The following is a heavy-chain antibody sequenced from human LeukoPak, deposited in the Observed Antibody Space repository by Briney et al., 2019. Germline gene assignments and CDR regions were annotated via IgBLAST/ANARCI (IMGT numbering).Heavy chain of an antibody. Sequence: PGGSLRLSCAASGFTFSSYWMSWVRQAPGKGLEWVANIKQDGSEKYYVDSVKGRFTISRDNAKNSLYLQMNSLRAEDTAVYYCARVIDCSGSAFDYWGQGTLVTVSS. J-gene: IGHJ4*02. V-gene: IGHV3-7*01. CDR2: IKQDGSEK. D-gene: IGHD3-22*01. CDR1: GFTFSSYW. CDR3: ARVIDCSGSAFDY.